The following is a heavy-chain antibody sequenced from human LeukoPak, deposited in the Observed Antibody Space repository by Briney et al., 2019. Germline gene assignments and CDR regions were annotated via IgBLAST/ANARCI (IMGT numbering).Heavy chain of an antibody. V-gene: IGHV1-46*01. CDR1: GYTFTSYY. CDR2: INPSGGGT. D-gene: IGHD6-13*01. J-gene: IGHJ4*02. Sequence: ASVKVSCKASGYTFTSYYMHWVRQAPGQGLEWMGIINPSGGGTSYAQKFQGRVTMTRDTSTSTVYMELSSLRSEDTAVYHCARGPGSSSWYLTLEGGYYFDYWGQGTLVTVSS. CDR3: ARGPGSSSWYLTLEGGYYFDY.